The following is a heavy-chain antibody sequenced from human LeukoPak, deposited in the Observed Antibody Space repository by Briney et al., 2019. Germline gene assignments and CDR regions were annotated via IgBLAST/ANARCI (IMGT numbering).Heavy chain of an antibody. CDR1: GGSISSHY. CDR3: ARGDYDFWSGYYTAYYYYMDV. V-gene: IGHV4-59*11. J-gene: IGHJ6*03. D-gene: IGHD3-3*01. Sequence: KPSETLSLTCTVSGGSISSHYWSWIRQPPGKGLEWIGYIYYSGSTNYNPSLKSRVTISVDTSKNQFSLKLSSVTAADTAVYYCARGDYDFWSGYYTAYYYYMDVWGKGTTVTVSS. CDR2: IYYSGST.